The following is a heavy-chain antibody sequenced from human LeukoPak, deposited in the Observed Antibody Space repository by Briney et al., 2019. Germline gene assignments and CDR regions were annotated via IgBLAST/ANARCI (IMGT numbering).Heavy chain of an antibody. J-gene: IGHJ3*02. Sequence: GRSLRLSCAASGFTFSSYAMHWVRQAPGKGLEWVAVISYDGSNKYYADSVKGRFTISRDNSKNTLYLQMNSLRAEDTAVYYCARFYDSSGYLLGGAFDIWGLGTMVTVSS. CDR1: GFTFSSYA. CDR2: ISYDGSNK. V-gene: IGHV3-30-3*01. CDR3: ARFYDSSGYLLGGAFDI. D-gene: IGHD3-22*01.